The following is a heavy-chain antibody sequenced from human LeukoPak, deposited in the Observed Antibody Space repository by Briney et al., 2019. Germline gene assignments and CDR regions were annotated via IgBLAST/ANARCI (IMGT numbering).Heavy chain of an antibody. CDR2: IYTGGSP. D-gene: IGHD3-10*01. V-gene: IGHV3-66*01. CDR3: VPLTDGSVDQ. Sequence: GKSLRLSCAASTFTVSTNYMTWVRQAPGKGLEWVSMIYTGGSPYYADSVKGRFTISRDNSKNTLNLQMNSLRVEDTAVYYCVPLTDGSVDQWGQGTLVTVSS. J-gene: IGHJ4*02. CDR1: TFTVSTNY.